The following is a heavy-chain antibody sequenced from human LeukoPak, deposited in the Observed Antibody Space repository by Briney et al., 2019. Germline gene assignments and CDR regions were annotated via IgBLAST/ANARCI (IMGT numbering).Heavy chain of an antibody. Sequence: GGSLRLSCAASGFTFSSYAMSWVRQAPGKGLEWVSAISGSGGSTYYADSVKGRFTISRDNSKNTLYLQMNSLRAEDTALYYCAKKKLTGPGKRWFDPWGQGTLVTVSS. V-gene: IGHV3-23*01. D-gene: IGHD4-23*01. CDR2: ISGSGGST. J-gene: IGHJ5*02. CDR3: AKKKLTGPGKRWFDP. CDR1: GFTFSSYA.